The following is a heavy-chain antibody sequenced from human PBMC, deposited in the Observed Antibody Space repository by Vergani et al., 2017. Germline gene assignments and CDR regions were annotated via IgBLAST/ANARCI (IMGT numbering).Heavy chain of an antibody. J-gene: IGHJ6*02. CDR2: IKSTFDRGTT. V-gene: IGHV3-15*07. CDR1: GFSFRYAW. D-gene: IGHD2-8*02. CDR3: TTDRRYCGDGSWYWLSDHGYYGMDV. Sequence: EVQLVESGGGIVKPGGSLRLSCVASGFSFRYAWMNWVRRTPGKGLEWVGRIKSTFDRGTTDYAAAVKGRFTISRDDSKNTLFLQMNSLKTEEIGVYYWTTDRRYCGDGSWYWLSDHGYYGMDVWGQGTKVTVSS.